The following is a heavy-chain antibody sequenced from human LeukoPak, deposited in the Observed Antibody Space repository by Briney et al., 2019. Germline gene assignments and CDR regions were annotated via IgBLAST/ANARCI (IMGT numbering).Heavy chain of an antibody. CDR1: GGSISNYY. D-gene: IGHD2-2*02. V-gene: IGHV4-34*01. CDR2: INHSGST. J-gene: IGHJ5*02. CDR3: ARGRVGKVVPAAIHNWFDP. Sequence: SETLSLTCTVSGGSISNYYWSWIRQPPGKGLEWIGEINHSGSTNYNPSLKSRVTISVDTSKNQFSLKLSSVTAADTAVYYCARGRVGKVVPAAIHNWFDPWGQGTLVTVSS.